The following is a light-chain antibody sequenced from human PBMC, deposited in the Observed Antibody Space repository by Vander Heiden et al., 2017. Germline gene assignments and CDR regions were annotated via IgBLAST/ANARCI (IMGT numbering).Light chain of an antibody. CDR1: QNISKS. CDR2: AAS. CDR3: QLKNT. Sequence: DIQMTQSPASLSASVGDRVTITCRPSQNISKSLSWYHQKPGKAPKLLMYAASKLQSGVTSRFSGSRSGTDFTLTISSLQPEDFGSYYCQLKNTFGQGTRLEIK. V-gene: IGKV1-39*01. J-gene: IGKJ2*01.